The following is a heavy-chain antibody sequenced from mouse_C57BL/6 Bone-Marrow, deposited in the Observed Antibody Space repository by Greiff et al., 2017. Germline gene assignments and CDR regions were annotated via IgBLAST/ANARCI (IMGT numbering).Heavy chain of an antibody. CDR2: IYPGSGNT. CDR1: GYSFTSYY. J-gene: IGHJ2*01. Sequence: VMLVESGPELVKPGASVKISCKASGYSFTSYYIHWVKQRPGQGLEWIGWIYPGSGNTKYNEKFKGKATLTADTSSSTAYMQLSSLTSEDSAVYYCARVGYYGYWGQGTTLTVSS. D-gene: IGHD1-1*01. CDR3: ARVGYYGY. V-gene: IGHV1-66*01.